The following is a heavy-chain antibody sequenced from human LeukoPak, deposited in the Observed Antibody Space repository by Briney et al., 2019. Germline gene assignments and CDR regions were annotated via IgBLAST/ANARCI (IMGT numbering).Heavy chain of an antibody. J-gene: IGHJ4*02. CDR3: ARGYSSSWGLFDY. D-gene: IGHD6-13*01. Sequence: GASVKASCKASGYTFITYDFNWVRQATGQGLGWMGWIRVYNGNTNYAQKLQGRVTMTTDTSTSTAYMELSRLRSDDTAVYYCARGYSSSWGLFDYWGQGTLVTVSS. V-gene: IGHV1-18*01. CDR2: IRVYNGNT. CDR1: GYTFITYD.